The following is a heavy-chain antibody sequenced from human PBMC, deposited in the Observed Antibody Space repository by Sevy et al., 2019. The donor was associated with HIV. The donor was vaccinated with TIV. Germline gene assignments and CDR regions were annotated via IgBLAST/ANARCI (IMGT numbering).Heavy chain of an antibody. J-gene: IGHJ3*02. V-gene: IGHV4-59*08. CDR2: VYTGGT. Sequence: SETLSLTCTVSGGSINSDHWNWIRQPPGKGLEWIGYVYTGGTNYNPSLKNRVTISVDRTKNQFSLKLTSVTAADTAVYYCARRNDFDIWGQGTMVTVSS. CDR1: GGSINSDH. CDR3: ARRNDFDI.